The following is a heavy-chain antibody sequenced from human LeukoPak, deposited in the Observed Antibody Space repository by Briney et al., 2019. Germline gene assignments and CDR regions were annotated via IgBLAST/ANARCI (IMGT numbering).Heavy chain of an antibody. CDR3: ALAEEITGTPFDY. D-gene: IGHD1-20*01. V-gene: IGHV3-30*02. J-gene: IGHJ4*02. CDR2: IRYDGSNK. Sequence: PGGSLRLSCAASGFTFSSYGMHWVRQAPGKGLEWVAFIRYDGSNKYYADSVKGRFTISRDNAKNSLYLQMNSLRAEDTAVYYCALAEEITGTPFDYWGQGTLVTVSS. CDR1: GFTFSSYG.